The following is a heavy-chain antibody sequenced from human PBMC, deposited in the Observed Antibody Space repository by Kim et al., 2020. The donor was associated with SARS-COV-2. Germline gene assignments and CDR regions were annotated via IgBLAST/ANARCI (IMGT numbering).Heavy chain of an antibody. D-gene: IGHD1-7*01. J-gene: IGHJ4*02. CDR3: ATELELRKYFDY. V-gene: IGHV3-30*04. Sequence: GGSLRLSCDASGFTFSSYSMHWVRQVPGKGLEWMTVISHDGSLKYYSDSVKGRFTISRDNSKNTLYLQMNSLRAEDTAVYYCATELELRKYFDYWGRGTLVTVSS. CDR2: ISHDGSLK. CDR1: GFTFSSYS.